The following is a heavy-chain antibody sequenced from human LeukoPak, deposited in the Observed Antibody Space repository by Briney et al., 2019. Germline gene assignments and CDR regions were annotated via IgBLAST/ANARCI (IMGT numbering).Heavy chain of an antibody. CDR1: GGTFSSYA. Sequence: ASVKVSCKASGGTFSSYAISWVRQAPGQGREWMGGIIPIFGTANYAQKFQGRVTITADESTSTAYMELSSLRSEDTAVYYCARGIEWETTHDYWGQGTLVTVSS. V-gene: IGHV1-69*13. CDR3: ARGIEWETTHDY. D-gene: IGHD1-26*01. CDR2: IIPIFGTA. J-gene: IGHJ4*02.